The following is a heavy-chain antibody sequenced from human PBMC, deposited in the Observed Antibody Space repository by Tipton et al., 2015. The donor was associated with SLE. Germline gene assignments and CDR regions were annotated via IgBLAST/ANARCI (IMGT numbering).Heavy chain of an antibody. Sequence: SLRLSCTGFGFIFNNYAINWVRQAPGKGLEWVSSIDILSDFNHADSVKGRFTVSRDKAKNSVFLQMDGLRVEDTGVYYCARSGPTLHAFDIWGQGTMVTVSS. CDR2: IDILSDF. V-gene: IGHV3-69-1*02. D-gene: IGHD3-10*01. J-gene: IGHJ3*02. CDR1: GFIFNNYA. CDR3: ARSGPTLHAFDI.